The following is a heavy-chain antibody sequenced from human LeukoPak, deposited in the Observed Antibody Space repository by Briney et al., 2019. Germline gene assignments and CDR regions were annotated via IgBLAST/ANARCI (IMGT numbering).Heavy chain of an antibody. Sequence: PSETLSLTCTVSGGSISSGGYYWSWIRQPPGKGLEWIGYIYHSGSTYYNPSLKSRVTISVDRSKNQFSLKLSSVTAEDTAVYYCARVDRWDLGFDYWGQGTLVTVSS. V-gene: IGHV4-30-2*01. CDR3: ARVDRWDLGFDY. CDR2: IYHSGST. CDR1: GGSISSGGYY. D-gene: IGHD1-26*01. J-gene: IGHJ4*02.